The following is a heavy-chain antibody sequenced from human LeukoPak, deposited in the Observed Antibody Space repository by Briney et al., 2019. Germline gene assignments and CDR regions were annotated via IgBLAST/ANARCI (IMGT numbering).Heavy chain of an antibody. CDR2: IYYSGTT. V-gene: IGHV4-59*01. CDR3: ARLARLALLRGVAGYHSLDV. CDR1: GGSLSNFY. Sequence: SETLSLTCTVSGGSLSNFYWSWIRQPPGGGLEWIGYIYYSGTTNYNPSLKSRVTMSVDASKNQFSLWLTSVTAADTAVYYRARLARLALLRGVAGYHSLDVWGKGTKVTVSS. D-gene: IGHD3-10*01. J-gene: IGHJ6*04.